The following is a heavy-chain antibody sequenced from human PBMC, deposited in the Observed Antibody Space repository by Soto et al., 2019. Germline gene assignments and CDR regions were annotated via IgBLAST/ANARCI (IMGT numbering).Heavy chain of an antibody. D-gene: IGHD6-13*01. J-gene: IGHJ6*02. CDR3: ARDGSGSSSWYYYYGMDV. V-gene: IGHV3-33*01. Sequence: GGSLRLSCAASGFTFSIYGMHWVRQAPGKGLEWVAVIWYDGSNKYYADSVKGRFTISRDNSKNTLYLQMNSLRAEDTAVYYCARDGSGSSSWYYYYGMDVWGQGTTVTVSS. CDR2: IWYDGSNK. CDR1: GFTFSIYG.